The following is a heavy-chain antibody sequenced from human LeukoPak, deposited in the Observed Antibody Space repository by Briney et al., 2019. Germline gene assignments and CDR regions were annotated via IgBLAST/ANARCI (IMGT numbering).Heavy chain of an antibody. D-gene: IGHD2-8*01. Sequence: GASVKVSCKASGYTFSGSDMNWVRQAPGQGLEWMGWININTGNPTYVQHFTGRFVFSLDTSVSTAYLQISSLKAEDTAVYYCARALGYCTNGVCQTWAVPGPWGQGTLVTVSS. CDR1: GYTFSGSD. CDR2: ININTGNP. V-gene: IGHV7-4-1*02. CDR3: ARALGYCTNGVCQTWAVPGP. J-gene: IGHJ5*02.